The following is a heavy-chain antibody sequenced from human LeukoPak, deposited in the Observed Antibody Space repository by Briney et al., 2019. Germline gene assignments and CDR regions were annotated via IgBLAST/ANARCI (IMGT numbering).Heavy chain of an antibody. CDR2: INHSGST. J-gene: IGHJ5*02. Sequence: SETLSLTCAVYGGSFSGYYWSWIRQPPGKGLEWIGEINHSGSTNYNPSLKSRVTISVDTSKNQFSLKLSSVTAADTAVYYCARSRRITMVRGVIRGFDPWGQGTPVTVSS. CDR1: GGSFSGYY. CDR3: ARSRRITMVRGVIRGFDP. V-gene: IGHV4-34*01. D-gene: IGHD3-10*01.